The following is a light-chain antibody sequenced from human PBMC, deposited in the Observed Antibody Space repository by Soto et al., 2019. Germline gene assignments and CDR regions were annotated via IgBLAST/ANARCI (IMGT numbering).Light chain of an antibody. CDR2: DTN. V-gene: IGLV7-46*01. CDR3: LLAYSNYVV. Sequence: QAVVTQEPSVNVSPGGTVTLTCGSSTGAVTSGHYPYWFQQKPGQAPRTLIYDTNNKNSWTPARFSGSLLGGKAALTLSGAQPEDEAEYYCLLAYSNYVVFGGGTKLTVL. J-gene: IGLJ2*01. CDR1: TGAVTSGHY.